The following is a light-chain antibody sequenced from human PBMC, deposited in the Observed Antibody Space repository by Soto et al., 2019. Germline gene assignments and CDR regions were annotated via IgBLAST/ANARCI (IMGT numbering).Light chain of an antibody. V-gene: IGKV4-1*01. Sequence: IVMTQSPESLTVSLGERATINCRSSQSVLYESNNRNYLAWYQQKPGQPPKLLIYWASTRESGVPDRFSGSGSGTDFTLNISSLQAEDVAVYYCQQYYTIPPWPFGQGTKVEIK. CDR1: QSVLYESNNRNY. CDR2: WAS. J-gene: IGKJ1*01. CDR3: QQYYTIPPWP.